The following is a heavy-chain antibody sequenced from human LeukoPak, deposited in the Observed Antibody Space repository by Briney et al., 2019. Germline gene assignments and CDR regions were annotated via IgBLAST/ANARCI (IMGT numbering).Heavy chain of an antibody. Sequence: PSETLSLTCTVSGDSINTYYWSWLRQSAGKGLEWIGRIYTSGSGNYSPSLKSRVTMSVDTSENQFSLKLSSVTAADTAVYYCARLFYGSGSRYFDYWGQGTLVTVSS. D-gene: IGHD3-10*01. CDR1: GDSINTYY. J-gene: IGHJ4*02. V-gene: IGHV4-4*07. CDR2: IYTSGSG. CDR3: ARLFYGSGSRYFDY.